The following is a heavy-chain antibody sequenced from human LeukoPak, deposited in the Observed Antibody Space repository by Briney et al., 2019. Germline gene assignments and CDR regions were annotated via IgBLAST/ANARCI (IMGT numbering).Heavy chain of an antibody. J-gene: IGHJ6*02. Sequence: PSETLSLTCAVYGGSFSGYYWSWIRQPPGKGLEWIGEINHSGSTNYNPSLKSRVTISVDTSKNQFSLKLSSVTAADTAVYYCARGITIFGVVITADYGMDVWGQGTTVTVSS. CDR2: INHSGST. CDR3: ARGITIFGVVITADYGMDV. D-gene: IGHD3-3*01. CDR1: GGSFSGYY. V-gene: IGHV4-34*01.